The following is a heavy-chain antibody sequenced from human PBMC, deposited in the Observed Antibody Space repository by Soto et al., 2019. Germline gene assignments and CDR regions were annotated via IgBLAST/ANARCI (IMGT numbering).Heavy chain of an antibody. CDR3: ARHQTGRRPYYYYGMDV. J-gene: IGHJ6*02. CDR2: IYSGGST. Sequence: GGSLRLSCAASGFSVSSNYMSWVRQAPGKGLEWVSVIYSGGSTYYADSVKGRFTISRDNSKNTLYFQMTSLRAEDTAVYYCARHQTGRRPYYYYGMDVWGQGTTVTVSS. CDR1: GFSVSSNY. V-gene: IGHV3-53*01.